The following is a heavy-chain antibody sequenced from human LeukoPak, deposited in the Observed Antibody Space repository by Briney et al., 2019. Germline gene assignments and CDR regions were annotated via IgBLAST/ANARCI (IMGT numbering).Heavy chain of an antibody. Sequence: GGSLRLSCGASGFTFSVAWMSWVRQAPGMGLQWVGRIKGKADGGTADYAAPVKGRFTISRDDSKNMVYLQMNSLKTEDTGVYYCTTPKHNWKDAWGQGTLVFVSS. CDR1: GFTFSVAW. D-gene: IGHD1-20*01. CDR2: IKGKADGGTA. CDR3: TTPKHNWKDA. J-gene: IGHJ5*02. V-gene: IGHV3-15*01.